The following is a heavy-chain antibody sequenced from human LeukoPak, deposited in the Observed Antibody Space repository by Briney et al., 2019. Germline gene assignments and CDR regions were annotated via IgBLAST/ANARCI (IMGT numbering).Heavy chain of an antibody. Sequence: ASVKVSCKVFGYLFTELSMHWVRQVPGKGPEWMGGFDAEDGETIYAQKFQGRVTMTRDTSISTAYMELSRLRSDDTAVYYCARTTGTTRSLFDYWGQGTLVTVSP. CDR1: GYLFTELS. V-gene: IGHV1-24*01. D-gene: IGHD1-1*01. CDR2: FDAEDGET. J-gene: IGHJ4*02. CDR3: ARTTGTTRSLFDY.